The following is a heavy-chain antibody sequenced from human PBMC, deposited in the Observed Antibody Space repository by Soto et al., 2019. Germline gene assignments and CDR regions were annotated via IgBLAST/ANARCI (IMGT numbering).Heavy chain of an antibody. Sequence: PSETLSLTCTVSGGSISSYYWSWIRQPPGKGLEWIGYIYYSGSTNYNPSLKSRVTISVDTSKNQFSLKLSSVTAADTAVYYCACYSGSYFYNNWFDPWGQGTLVTVSS. CDR2: IYYSGST. CDR1: GGSISSYY. D-gene: IGHD3-10*01. J-gene: IGHJ5*02. V-gene: IGHV4-59*08. CDR3: ACYSGSYFYNNWFDP.